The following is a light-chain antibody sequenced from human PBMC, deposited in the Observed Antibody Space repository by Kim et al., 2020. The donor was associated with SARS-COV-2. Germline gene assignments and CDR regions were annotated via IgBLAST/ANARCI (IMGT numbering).Light chain of an antibody. J-gene: IGKJ1*01. CDR2: DAS. V-gene: IGKV3-15*01. CDR3: QQCNNWPPT. Sequence: VFPGERATLSCRASQSVGSILAWYQQRPGQPPRLLIYDASTRATGIPARFSGSGSGTEFTLTISSLQSEDFAVYYCQQCNNWPPTFGQGTKVDIK. CDR1: QSVGSI.